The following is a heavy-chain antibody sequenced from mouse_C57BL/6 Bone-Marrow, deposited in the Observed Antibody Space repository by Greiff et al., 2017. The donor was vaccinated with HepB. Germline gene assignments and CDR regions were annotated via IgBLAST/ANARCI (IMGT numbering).Heavy chain of an antibody. J-gene: IGHJ4*01. D-gene: IGHD1-1*01. CDR3: VKMSATGAMDY. V-gene: IGHV1-69*01. Sequence: QVQLQQPGAELVMPGASVKLSCKASGYTFTSYWMHWVKQRPGQGLEWIGEIDPSDSYTNYNQKFTGKSTLTVDKSSSTAYMQLSSLTSEDSAVYYGVKMSATGAMDYWGQGTSVTVSS. CDR1: GYTFTSYW. CDR2: IDPSDSYT.